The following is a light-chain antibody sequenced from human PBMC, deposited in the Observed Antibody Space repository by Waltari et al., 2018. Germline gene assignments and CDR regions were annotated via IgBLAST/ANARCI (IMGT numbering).Light chain of an antibody. J-gene: IGLJ3*02. CDR1: TSDVGGYDY. Sequence: QSALTQPGSVSGAPGQSITISCTGTTSDVGGYDYVSWYQHYPGEAPKLILYDVANRPAGVAKRFPGSKSGSTASLTSSGLQAEDEALYYCTSKTTSNTLVFGGGTKVTVL. CDR3: TSKTTSNTLV. V-gene: IGLV2-14*03. CDR2: DVA.